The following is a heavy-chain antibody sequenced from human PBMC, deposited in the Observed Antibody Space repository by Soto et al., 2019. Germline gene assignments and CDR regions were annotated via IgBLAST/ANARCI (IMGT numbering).Heavy chain of an antibody. V-gene: IGHV4-31*03. J-gene: IGHJ4*02. Sequence: SETLSLTCTVSGVSISSEGYYWSWFRQLPGKGLEWIGDIYYSGTTYHNPSLRSRLTISGDASKNQFSLKLSSVTAADTALYYCARGKGYSYGHYYFEYWGQGTLVTVSS. CDR2: IYYSGTT. CDR1: GVSISSEGYY. D-gene: IGHD5-18*01. CDR3: ARGKGYSYGHYYFEY.